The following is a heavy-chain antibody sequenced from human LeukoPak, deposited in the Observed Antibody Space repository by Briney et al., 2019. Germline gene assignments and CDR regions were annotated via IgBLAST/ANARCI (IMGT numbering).Heavy chain of an antibody. J-gene: IGHJ6*03. Sequence: PSETLSLTCAVYGGSFSGYYWSWIRQPPGKGLEWIGEINHSGSTNYNPSLKSRVTISVDTSKNQFSLKLSSVTAADTAVYYCARGINDYGDYVFYYYYYYMDVWGKGTTVTVSS. CDR3: ARGINDYGDYVFYYYYYYMDV. CDR2: INHSGST. CDR1: GGSFSGYY. V-gene: IGHV4-34*01. D-gene: IGHD4-17*01.